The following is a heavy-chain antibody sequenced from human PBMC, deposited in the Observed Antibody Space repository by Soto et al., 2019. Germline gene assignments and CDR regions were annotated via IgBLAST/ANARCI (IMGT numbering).Heavy chain of an antibody. Sequence: ASVKVSCKASGGSFSREAINWVRQAPGQGPEWMGGILPFFGTADYAQKFQGRVTITADVSTTTAYMELSSLRSEDTAVYYCARDRGPSSGYYPYWFDPWGQGTLVTVSS. CDR2: ILPFFGTA. V-gene: IGHV1-69*13. J-gene: IGHJ5*02. CDR3: ARDRGPSSGYYPYWFDP. CDR1: GGSFSREA. D-gene: IGHD3-22*01.